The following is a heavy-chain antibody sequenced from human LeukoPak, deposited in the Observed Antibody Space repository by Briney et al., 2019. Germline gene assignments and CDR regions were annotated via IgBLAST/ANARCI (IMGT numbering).Heavy chain of an antibody. CDR3: ARETGIGAFDI. Sequence: PSETLSLTCTVSGGSISSYYWSWIRQPPGKGLEWIGYIYYSGSTNYNPSLKSRVTISVGTSKNQFSLKLSSVTAADTAVYYCARETGIGAFDIWGQGTMVTVSS. J-gene: IGHJ3*02. CDR1: GGSISSYY. D-gene: IGHD1-1*01. V-gene: IGHV4-59*01. CDR2: IYYSGST.